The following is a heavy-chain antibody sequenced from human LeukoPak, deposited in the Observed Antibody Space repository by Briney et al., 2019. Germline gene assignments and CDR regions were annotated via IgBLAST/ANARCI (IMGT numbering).Heavy chain of an antibody. CDR3: AKDIGIAVAGTLDY. Sequence: GGSLRLSCAASGFTFSSYAMSWVRQAPGKGLEWVSAISGSGGSTYYADSVKGRFTISRDNSKNTLYLQMNSLRAEDTAVYYCAKDIGIAVAGTLDYWGQGTPVTVSS. CDR1: GFTFSSYA. V-gene: IGHV3-23*01. CDR2: ISGSGGST. J-gene: IGHJ4*02. D-gene: IGHD6-19*01.